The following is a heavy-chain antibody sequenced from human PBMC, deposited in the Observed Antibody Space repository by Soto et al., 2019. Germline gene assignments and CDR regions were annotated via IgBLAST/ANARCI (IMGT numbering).Heavy chain of an antibody. D-gene: IGHD4-17*01. Sequence: ASVKVSCKASGYTFTSYAMHWVRQAPGQRLEWMGWINTGNGNTKYSQKFQGRVTITRDTSASTAYMELSSLRSEDTAVYYCARTVGYYYGMDVWGQGTTVTVSS. J-gene: IGHJ6*02. CDR3: ARTVGYYYGMDV. CDR2: INTGNGNT. CDR1: GYTFTSYA. V-gene: IGHV1-3*04.